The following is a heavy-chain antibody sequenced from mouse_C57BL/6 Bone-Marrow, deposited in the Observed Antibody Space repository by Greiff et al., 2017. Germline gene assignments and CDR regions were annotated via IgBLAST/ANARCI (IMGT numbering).Heavy chain of an antibody. CDR3: ARGGITTVVDFDY. J-gene: IGHJ2*01. CDR2: IYPSDSET. CDR1: GYTFTSYW. Sequence: QVQLKQPGAELVRPGSSVKLSCKASGYTFTSYWMDWVKQRPGQGLEWIGNIYPSDSETHYNQKFKDKATLTVDKSSSTAYMQLSSLTSEDSAVYDYARGGITTVVDFDYWGQGTTLTVSS. D-gene: IGHD1-1*01. V-gene: IGHV1-61*01.